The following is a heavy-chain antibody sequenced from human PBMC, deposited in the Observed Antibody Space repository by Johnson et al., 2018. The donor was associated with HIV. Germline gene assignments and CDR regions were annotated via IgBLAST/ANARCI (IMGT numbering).Heavy chain of an antibody. J-gene: IGHJ3*02. CDR2: ISSDGSNK. Sequence: VQLVESGGGLVQPGGSLRLSCAAAGFTFSSYAMHWVRQAPGKGLEWVASISSDGSNKYYADSVKGRFTISRDNSKNTLYLQMNSLRAEDTAVYYCARVARHDGWWFDAFDIWGQGTMVTVSS. D-gene: IGHD2-15*01. CDR1: GFTFSSYA. V-gene: IGHV3-30*04. CDR3: ARVARHDGWWFDAFDI.